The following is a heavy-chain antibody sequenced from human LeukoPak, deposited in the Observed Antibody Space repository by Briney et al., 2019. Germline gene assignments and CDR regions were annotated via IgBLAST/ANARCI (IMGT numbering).Heavy chain of an antibody. V-gene: IGHV3-7*01. Sequence: QPGGSLRLSCAASGFTLNSYLMSWVRQAPGRGLEWVANIKKDGSEESYLDSVKGRFTVSRDNAKNSLFLQMNSLRGEDTAVCYCARSNPNKNALDLWGQGTMVTISS. J-gene: IGHJ3*01. D-gene: IGHD1-14*01. CDR2: IKKDGSEE. CDR3: ARSNPNKNALDL. CDR1: GFTLNSYL.